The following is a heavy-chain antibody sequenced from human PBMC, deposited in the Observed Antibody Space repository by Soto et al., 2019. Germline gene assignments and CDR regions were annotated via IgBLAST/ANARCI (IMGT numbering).Heavy chain of an antibody. CDR1: GGSISSSNW. V-gene: IGHV4-4*02. CDR3: ASIEARPGRYYYYGMDV. J-gene: IGHJ6*02. D-gene: IGHD6-6*01. CDR2: IYHSGST. Sequence: SYTLSLTCAVSGGSISSSNWWSWVRQPPGKGLEWIGEIYHSGSTNYNPSLKSRVTISVDKSKNQFSLKLSSVTAADTAVYYCASIEARPGRYYYYGMDVWGQGTTVTVSS.